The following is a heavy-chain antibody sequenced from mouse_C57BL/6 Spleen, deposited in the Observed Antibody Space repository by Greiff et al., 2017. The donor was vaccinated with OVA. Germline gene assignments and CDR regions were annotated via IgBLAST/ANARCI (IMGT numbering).Heavy chain of an antibody. Sequence: QVQLKESGPELVKPGASVKISCKASGYSFTSYYIHWVKQRPGQGLEWIGWIYPGSGNTKCNEKFKGKATLTADTSSSTAYMQLSSLTSEDSAVYYCATGSSYEAYWGQGTLVTVSA. V-gene: IGHV1-66*01. CDR2: IYPGSGNT. J-gene: IGHJ3*01. D-gene: IGHD1-1*01. CDR1: GYSFTSYY. CDR3: ATGSSYEAY.